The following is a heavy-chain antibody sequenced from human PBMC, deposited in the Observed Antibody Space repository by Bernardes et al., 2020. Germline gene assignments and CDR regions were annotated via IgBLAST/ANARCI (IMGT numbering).Heavy chain of an antibody. CDR2: ISSSGGTI. D-gene: IGHD2-21*02. J-gene: IGHJ5*02. Sequence: GGSLRLSCAASGFTFSSYEMNWVRQAPGKGLEWVSYISSSGGTIYYADSVKGRFTISRDNAKNSLYLQMNSLRAEDTAVYYCARESAVTAFGNWFDPWGQGTLVTVSS. CDR1: GFTFSSYE. V-gene: IGHV3-48*03. CDR3: ARESAVTAFGNWFDP.